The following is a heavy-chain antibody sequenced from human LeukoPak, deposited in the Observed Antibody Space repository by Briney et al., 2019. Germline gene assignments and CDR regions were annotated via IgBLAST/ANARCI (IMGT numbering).Heavy chain of an antibody. CDR3: ASPCLYSSSWYDGSNFFDY. V-gene: IGHV3-11*01. D-gene: IGHD6-13*01. Sequence: GGSLRLSCAASGFTFSDYYMSWIRQAPGKGLERVSYISSSGSTIYYADSVKGRFTISRDNAKNSLYLQMNSLRAEDTAVYYCASPCLYSSSWYDGSNFFDYWGQGTLVTVSS. J-gene: IGHJ4*02. CDR1: GFTFSDYY. CDR2: ISSSGSTI.